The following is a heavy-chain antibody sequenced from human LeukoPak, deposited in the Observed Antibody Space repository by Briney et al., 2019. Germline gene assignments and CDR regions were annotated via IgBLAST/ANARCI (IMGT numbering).Heavy chain of an antibody. J-gene: IGHJ4*02. CDR3: ARVEDFWSGYYYY. V-gene: IGHV3-21*01. CDR2: ISSSSSYI. Sequence: GGSLRLSCAASGFTFSSYSMNWVRQAPGKGLEWVSSISSSSSYIYYADSVKGRFTISRDNAKNPLYLQMNSLRAEDTAVYYCARVEDFWSGYYYYWGQGTLVTVSS. CDR1: GFTFSSYS. D-gene: IGHD3-3*01.